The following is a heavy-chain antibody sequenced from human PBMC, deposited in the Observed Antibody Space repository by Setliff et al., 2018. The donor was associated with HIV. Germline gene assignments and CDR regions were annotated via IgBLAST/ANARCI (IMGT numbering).Heavy chain of an antibody. CDR3: ARDRSPHWELVPEGAFDI. J-gene: IGHJ3*02. V-gene: IGHV3-21*01. CDR2: ISSSSSYI. CDR1: GFTFSSYS. D-gene: IGHD2-8*02. Sequence: GGSLRLSCAASGFTFSSYSMNWVRQAPGKGLEWVSSISSSSSYIYYADSVKGRFTISRDSAKNSLYLQMNSLRAEDTAVYYCARDRSPHWELVPEGAFDIWGQGTMVTVS.